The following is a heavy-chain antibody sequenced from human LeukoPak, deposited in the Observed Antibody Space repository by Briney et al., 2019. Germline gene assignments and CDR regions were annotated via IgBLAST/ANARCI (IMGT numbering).Heavy chain of an antibody. V-gene: IGHV1-69*05. CDR2: IIPIFGTA. Sequence: ASVKVSCKASGGTFSSYAISWVRKAPGQGLEWMGGIIPIFGTANYAQKFQGRVTITTDESTSTAYMELSSLRSEDTAVYYCARTAEGYYYYMDVWGKGTTVTVSS. CDR1: GGTFSSYA. J-gene: IGHJ6*03. CDR3: ARTAEGYYYYMDV.